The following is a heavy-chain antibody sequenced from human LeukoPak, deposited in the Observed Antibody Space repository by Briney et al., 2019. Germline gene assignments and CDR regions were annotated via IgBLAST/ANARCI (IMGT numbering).Heavy chain of an antibody. CDR2: ISSSGSTI. V-gene: IGHV3-11*01. CDR1: GFTFSSYA. CDR3: ARGTTYYYDTRAFDI. D-gene: IGHD3-22*01. J-gene: IGHJ3*02. Sequence: GGSLRLSCAASGFTFSSYAMSWIRQAPGKGLEWVSYISSSGSTIYYADSVKGRFIISRDNAKNSLYLQMNSLRAEDTAVYYCARGTTYYYDTRAFDIWGQGTMVTVSS.